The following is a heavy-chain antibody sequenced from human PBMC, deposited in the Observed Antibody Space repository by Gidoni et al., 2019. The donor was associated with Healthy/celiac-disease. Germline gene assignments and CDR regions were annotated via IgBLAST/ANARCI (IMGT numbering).Heavy chain of an antibody. V-gene: IGHV1-18*01. D-gene: IGHD5-12*01. J-gene: IGHJ5*02. CDR1: GDTFTSYG. Sequence: QVQLVQFGAEVTQPGAPVQVSRKAAGDTFTSYGISWVRQAPGQGLEWMGWISAYNGNTNYAQKLQGRVTMTTDTSTSTAYMELRSLRSDDTAVYYCARRGYMGDWFDPWGQGTLVTVSS. CDR2: ISAYNGNT. CDR3: ARRGYMGDWFDP.